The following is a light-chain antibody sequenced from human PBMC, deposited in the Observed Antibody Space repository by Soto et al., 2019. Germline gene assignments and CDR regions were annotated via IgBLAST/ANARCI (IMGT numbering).Light chain of an antibody. CDR1: QSVSSTS. V-gene: IGKV3-20*01. CDR2: GVS. Sequence: EIVLTQSPGTLSLSPGERATLSCRASQSVSSTSLAWYQQNPGQAPRLLMYGVSSRATGIPDRFSGSGSGTDFTLTINRLEPEDFAVYFCQQYDSSVWTFGQGTKVEIK. CDR3: QQYDSSVWT. J-gene: IGKJ1*01.